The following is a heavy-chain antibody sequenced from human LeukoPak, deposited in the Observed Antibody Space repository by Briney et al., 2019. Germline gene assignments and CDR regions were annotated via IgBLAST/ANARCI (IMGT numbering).Heavy chain of an antibody. J-gene: IGHJ6*03. Sequence: GGSLRLSCAASGFTVSSNYMSWVRQAPGKGLEWVSVIYSGGSTYYADSVKGRFTISRDNSKNTLYLQMNSLRAEDTDVYYCARDVIVVVPAATYYYYYMDVWGKGTTVTVSS. V-gene: IGHV3-53*05. CDR2: IYSGGST. CDR1: GFTVSSNY. D-gene: IGHD2-2*01. CDR3: ARDVIVVVPAATYYYYYMDV.